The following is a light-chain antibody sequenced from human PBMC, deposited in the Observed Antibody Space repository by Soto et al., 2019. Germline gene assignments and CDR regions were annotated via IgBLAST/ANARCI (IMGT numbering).Light chain of an antibody. J-gene: IGKJ5*01. CDR2: DST. Sequence: IVLTQSPGTLSLFPGERATLSCRASQSIHTSLAWYQQKPGQPPRLVVYDSTLRANGVPDRFGGSRSGTEFTLTINNLEPEDFAVYYCQQRNVWPPITFGQGTRLEI. V-gene: IGKV3-11*01. CDR1: QSIHTS. CDR3: QQRNVWPPIT.